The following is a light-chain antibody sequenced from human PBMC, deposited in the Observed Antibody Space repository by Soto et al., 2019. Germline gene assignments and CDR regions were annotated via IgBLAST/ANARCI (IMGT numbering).Light chain of an antibody. CDR2: DAS. CDR1: QTVTSGY. Sequence: EVVLTQSPDTLSLSPGERATLSCRASQTVTSGYLAWYQQKPGQAPRLLIYDASNRATGVPGRFSGSGSGTDFTLTISSLEPEDCAVYYCQQRSSWPPALSFGGGTKVDIK. CDR3: QQRSSWPPALS. J-gene: IGKJ4*01. V-gene: IGKV3D-20*02.